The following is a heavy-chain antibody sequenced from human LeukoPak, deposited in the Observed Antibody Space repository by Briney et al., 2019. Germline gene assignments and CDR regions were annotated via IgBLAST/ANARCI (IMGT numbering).Heavy chain of an antibody. CDR1: GYTFTDYY. CDR2: INPKTGVT. D-gene: IGHD1-26*01. Sequence: GASVKVSCKASGYTFTDYYLHWVRQAPGHGLEWMGWINPKTGVTKYAQNFQGRVTMTRDTSISTAYMEVSRLRSGDTAVFYCARDLAMYSPDLDYWGQGTLVTVSS. J-gene: IGHJ4*02. CDR3: ARDLAMYSPDLDY. V-gene: IGHV1-2*02.